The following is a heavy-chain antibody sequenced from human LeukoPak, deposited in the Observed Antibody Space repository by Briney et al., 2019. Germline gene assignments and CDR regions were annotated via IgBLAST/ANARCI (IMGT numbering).Heavy chain of an antibody. D-gene: IGHD3-22*01. CDR1: GGSISSGDYC. V-gene: IGHV4-30-4*01. CDR2: IYYSGST. Sequence: SETLSLTCTVSGGSISSGDYCWSWIRQPPGKGLEWIGYIYYSGSTYYNPSLKSRVTISVDTSKNQFSLKLSSVTAADTAVYYCARETYYYDSSGGYWGQGTLVTVSS. J-gene: IGHJ4*02. CDR3: ARETYYYDSSGGY.